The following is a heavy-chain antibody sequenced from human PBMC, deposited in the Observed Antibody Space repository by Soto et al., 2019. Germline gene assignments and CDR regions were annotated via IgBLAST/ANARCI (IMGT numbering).Heavy chain of an antibody. D-gene: IGHD2-2*01. V-gene: IGHV3-9*01. J-gene: IGHJ3*02. CDR2: ISWNSGSI. Sequence: PGGSPRLSCAACGVTVDDYAMHGVRQDPGKGLEWVSGISWNSGSIGYADSVKGRFTISRDNAKNSLYLQMNSLRAEDTALYYCAKDELYCSSTSCRANHAFDIWGQGTMVTVSS. CDR1: GVTVDDYA. CDR3: AKDELYCSSTSCRANHAFDI.